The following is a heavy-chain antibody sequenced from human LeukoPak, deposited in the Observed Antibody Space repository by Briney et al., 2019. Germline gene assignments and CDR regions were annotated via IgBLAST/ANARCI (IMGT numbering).Heavy chain of an antibody. CDR3: ARVAAAGIFYYYYGMDV. CDR1: GFTFSSYA. CDR2: ITRGGST. J-gene: IGHJ6*02. D-gene: IGHD6-13*01. V-gene: IGHV3-23*01. Sequence: GGSLRLSCAASGFTFSSYAMSWVRQAPGKGLDWASAITRGGSTYYADSVKGRFTISRDNSKNTLYLQMNSLRAEDTAVYYCARVAAAGIFYYYYGMDVWGQGTTVTVSS.